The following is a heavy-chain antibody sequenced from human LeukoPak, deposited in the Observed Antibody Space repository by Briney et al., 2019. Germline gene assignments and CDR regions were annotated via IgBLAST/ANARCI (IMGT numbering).Heavy chain of an antibody. Sequence: GGSLRLSCVASGFTFSSYWMNWVRQAPGKGLEWVANIKEDGSEKYYVDSVKGRFTISRDNAKNSLHLQMNSLRAEDTAVYYCARGPSGYHNTGGQGTLVTVSS. J-gene: IGHJ4*02. CDR1: GFTFSSYW. CDR3: ARGPSGYHNT. V-gene: IGHV3-7*01. CDR2: IKEDGSEK. D-gene: IGHD5-12*01.